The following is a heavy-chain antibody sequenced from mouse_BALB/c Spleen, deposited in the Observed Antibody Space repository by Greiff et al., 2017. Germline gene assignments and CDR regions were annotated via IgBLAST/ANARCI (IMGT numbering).Heavy chain of an antibody. CDR3: AREPATMNEYYYAMDY. D-gene: IGHD2-4*01. J-gene: IGHJ4*01. Sequence: VNVVESGPGLVAPSQSLSITCTVSGFSLTGYGVNWVRQPPGKGLEWLGMIWGDGSTDYNSALKSRLSISKDNSKSQVFLKMNSLQTDDTARYYCAREPATMNEYYYAMDYWGQGTSVTVSS. CDR2: IWGDGST. V-gene: IGHV2-6-7*01. CDR1: GFSLTGYG.